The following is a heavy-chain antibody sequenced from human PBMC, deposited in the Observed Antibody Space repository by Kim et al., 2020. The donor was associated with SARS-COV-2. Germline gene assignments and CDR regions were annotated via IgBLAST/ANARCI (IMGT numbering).Heavy chain of an antibody. D-gene: IGHD3-22*01. J-gene: IGHJ6*02. CDR1: GFTFSSYA. CDR3: AKDFAYDCRGHQIYYYGMDV. V-gene: IGHV3-23*01. Sequence: GGSLRLSCAVSGFTFSSYAMSWVRQAPGKGLEWVSAISGSGGSTYYADSVKGRFTISRDNSKNTLYLQMNSLRAEDAAVYYCAKDFAYDCRGHQIYYYGMDVWRQGNTLPVS. CDR2: ISGSGGST.